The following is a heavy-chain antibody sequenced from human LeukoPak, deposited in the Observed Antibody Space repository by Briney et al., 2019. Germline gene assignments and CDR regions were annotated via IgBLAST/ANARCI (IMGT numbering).Heavy chain of an antibody. CDR1: GFTFSSYA. Sequence: PRGSLRLSCAASGFTFSSYAMHWVRQAPGKGLEYVSAISSNGGSTYYANSVKGRFTISRDNSKSTLYLQMGSLRAEDMAVYYCARGWLQLGGAFDIWGQGTMVTVSS. CDR2: ISSNGGST. D-gene: IGHD5-24*01. CDR3: ARGWLQLGGAFDI. J-gene: IGHJ3*02. V-gene: IGHV3-64*01.